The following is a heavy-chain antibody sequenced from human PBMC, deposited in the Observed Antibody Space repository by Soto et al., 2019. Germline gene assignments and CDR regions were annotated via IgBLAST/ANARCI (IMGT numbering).Heavy chain of an antibody. Sequence: ASVKVSCKASGYTFTSYGISWVRQAPGQGLEWMGWISAYNGNTNYAQKLQGRVTMTTDTSTSTAYMELRSLRSDDTAVYYCARDHYYGSGLGFYYYYGMDVWGQGTTVTVS. CDR2: ISAYNGNT. CDR1: GYTFTSYG. D-gene: IGHD3-10*01. CDR3: ARDHYYGSGLGFYYYYGMDV. V-gene: IGHV1-18*01. J-gene: IGHJ6*02.